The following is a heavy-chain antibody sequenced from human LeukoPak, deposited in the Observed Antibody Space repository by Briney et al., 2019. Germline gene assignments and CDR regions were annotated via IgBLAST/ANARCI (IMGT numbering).Heavy chain of an antibody. CDR3: ARLSSLICDY. J-gene: IGHJ4*02. V-gene: IGHV4-59*08. Sequence: SETLSLTCTVSGGSISSYYWSWIRQPPGKGLEWIGYIYYSGSTNYNPSLKSRVTISVDTSKNQFSLKLSSVTAADTAVYYCARLSSLICDYWGQGTLVTVSS. D-gene: IGHD2/OR15-2a*01. CDR1: GGSISSYY. CDR2: IYYSGST.